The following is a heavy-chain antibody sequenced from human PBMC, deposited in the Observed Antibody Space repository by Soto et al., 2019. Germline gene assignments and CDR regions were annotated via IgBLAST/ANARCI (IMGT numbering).Heavy chain of an antibody. Sequence: EVQLVESGGNLVQPGGSLRLSCAASGFTFRSHWMHWVRQAPGKGLVWVACITSDGSGTTYADSVKGRFTILRDDAKNTVFLEMNSLRAEDTGMYYCARGTTAAPGSDYWGQGTRVTVSS. CDR1: GFTFRSHW. J-gene: IGHJ1*01. CDR2: ITSDGSGT. V-gene: IGHV3-74*01. CDR3: ARGTTAAPGSDY. D-gene: IGHD6-13*01.